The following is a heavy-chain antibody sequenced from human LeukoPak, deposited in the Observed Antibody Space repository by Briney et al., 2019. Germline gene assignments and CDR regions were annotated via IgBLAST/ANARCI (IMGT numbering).Heavy chain of an antibody. Sequence: SATLSLTCTVSGGSISSSSYYWGWIRQPPGKGLEWICSIYYSGSTYYNPSLKSRITRSGDRYKNQFSLKLSSVTAADTAVYYCARGIVHYYDSSGYYDQFDYWGQGTLVTVSS. CDR3: ARGIVHYYDSSGYYDQFDY. V-gene: IGHV4-39*07. CDR1: GGSISSSSYY. CDR2: IYYSGST. D-gene: IGHD3-22*01. J-gene: IGHJ4*02.